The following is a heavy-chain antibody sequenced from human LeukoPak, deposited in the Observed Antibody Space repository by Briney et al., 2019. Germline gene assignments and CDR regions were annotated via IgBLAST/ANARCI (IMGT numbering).Heavy chain of an antibody. CDR3: ARDIQGGGLD. CDR1: GGSISSGGYY. J-gene: IGHJ4*02. CDR2: IYYSGST. V-gene: IGHV4-31*03. Sequence: SETLSLTCTVSGGSISSGGYYWSWIRQHPGKGLEWIGYIYYSGSTYYNPSLKSRVTISVDTSKNQFSMQLSSVTAADTAVYYCARDIQGGGLDWGQGTLVTVSS. D-gene: IGHD3-16*01.